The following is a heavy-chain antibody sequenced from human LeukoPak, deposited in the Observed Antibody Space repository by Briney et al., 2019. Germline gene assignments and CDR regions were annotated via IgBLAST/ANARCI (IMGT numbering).Heavy chain of an antibody. CDR2: INHSGST. Sequence: SETLSLTCAVYGGSFSGYYWSWIRQPPGKGLEWIGEINHSGSTNYNPSLKSRVTISVDTSKNQFSLKLSSVTAADTAVYYCARGTLRGCSSTSCCRNGNWFDPWGQGTLVTVSS. CDR3: ARGTLRGCSSTSCCRNGNWFDP. J-gene: IGHJ5*02. V-gene: IGHV4-34*01. CDR1: GGSFSGYY. D-gene: IGHD2-2*01.